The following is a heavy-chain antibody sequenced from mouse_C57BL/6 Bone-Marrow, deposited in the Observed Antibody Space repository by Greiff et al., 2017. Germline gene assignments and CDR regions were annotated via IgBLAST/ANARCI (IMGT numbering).Heavy chain of an antibody. CDR2: INYDGSST. J-gene: IGHJ1*03. CDR1: GFTFSDYY. CDR3: ARDRYGWYFDV. Sequence: EVHLVESEGGLVQPGSSMKLSCTASGFTFSDYYMAWVRQVPEKGLEWVANINYDGSSTYYLDSLKSRFIISRDNARNILYLQMSSLKSEDTATYYCARDRYGWYFDVWGTGTTVTVSS. V-gene: IGHV5-16*01. D-gene: IGHD2-12*01.